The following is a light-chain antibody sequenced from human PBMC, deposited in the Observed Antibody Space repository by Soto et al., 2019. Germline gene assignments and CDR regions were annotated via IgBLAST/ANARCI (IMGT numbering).Light chain of an antibody. J-gene: IGKJ2*01. CDR1: QSISSW. Sequence: DIQMTQSPSTLSASVGDRVTITCRASQSISSWLACYQQKPGKAPKLLIYKASSLESGVPSRVSGSASATEFILTLSSLPPDDFATYYCQHYNCDSPYTFGQGTKRE. V-gene: IGKV1-5*03. CDR2: KAS. CDR3: QHYNCDSPYT.